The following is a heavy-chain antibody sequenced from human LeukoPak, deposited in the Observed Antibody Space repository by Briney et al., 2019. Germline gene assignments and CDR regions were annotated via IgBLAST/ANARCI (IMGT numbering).Heavy chain of an antibody. V-gene: IGHV3-64*01. D-gene: IGHD3-16*01. Sequence: GRSLRLSCVASGITFSSYPMHWVRQAPGKGMEYVSAISSDGGSPYYANSVKGRFTISRDNSKNTLYLQMNSLRAEDTAVYYCAREGGDYFDYWGQGTLVTVSS. CDR2: ISSDGGSP. J-gene: IGHJ4*02. CDR1: GITFSSYP. CDR3: AREGGDYFDY.